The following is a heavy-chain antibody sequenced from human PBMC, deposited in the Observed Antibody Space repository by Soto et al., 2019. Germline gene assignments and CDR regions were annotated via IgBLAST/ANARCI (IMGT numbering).Heavy chain of an antibody. D-gene: IGHD2-2*01. CDR3: ARDLAITVPAPMGY. V-gene: IGHV1-69*08. CDR1: GGTFSTYT. Sequence: QVQLVQSGAEVKKPGSSVRVSCKASGGTFSTYTISWVRQAPGRGLEWMGRIIPIVDRANYAQKFQGRVTITADKSTSTAYMELSSLRSDDTAVYYCARDLAITVPAPMGYWGQGTLVTVSS. J-gene: IGHJ4*02. CDR2: IIPIVDRA.